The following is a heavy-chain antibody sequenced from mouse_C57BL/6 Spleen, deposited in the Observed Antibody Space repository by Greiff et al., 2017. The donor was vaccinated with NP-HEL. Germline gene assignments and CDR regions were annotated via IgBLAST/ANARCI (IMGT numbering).Heavy chain of an antibody. CDR3: ARGAIYYYGSFDY. CDR2: INPNNGGT. Sequence: SGPELVKPGASVKMSCKASGYTFTDYNMHWVKQSHGKSLEWIGYINPNNGGTSYNQKFKGKATLTVNKSSSTAYMELRSLTSEDSAVYYCARGAIYYYGSFDYWGQGTTLTVSS. J-gene: IGHJ2*01. D-gene: IGHD1-1*01. V-gene: IGHV1-22*01. CDR1: GYTFTDYN.